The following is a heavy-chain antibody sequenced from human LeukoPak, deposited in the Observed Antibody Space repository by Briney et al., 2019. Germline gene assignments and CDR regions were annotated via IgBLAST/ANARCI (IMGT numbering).Heavy chain of an antibody. D-gene: IGHD4-23*01. Sequence: GGSLRLSCAASGFTISGYWMHWVRQAPGKGLVWVSRISGDGSIAAYADSVKGRFTISRDNAKNTLYLQMNSLRAEDTAVYYCAKGGGWLYYFDYWGQGTLVTVSS. CDR1: GFTISGYW. CDR2: ISGDGSIA. J-gene: IGHJ4*02. V-gene: IGHV3-74*01. CDR3: AKGGGWLYYFDY.